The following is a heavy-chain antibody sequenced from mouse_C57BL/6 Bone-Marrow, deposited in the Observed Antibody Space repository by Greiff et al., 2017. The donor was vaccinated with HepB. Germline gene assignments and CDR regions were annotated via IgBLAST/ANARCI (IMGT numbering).Heavy chain of an antibody. D-gene: IGHD2-1*01. Sequence: VQLQQSGPELVKPGASVKISCKASGYAFSSSWMNWVKQRPGKGLEWIGRIYPGDGDTNYNGKFKGKATLTADKSSSTAYMQLSSLTSEDSAVYFCARWYYGNFAPWGKGTTLTVTS. V-gene: IGHV1-82*01. J-gene: IGHJ2*01. CDR3: ARWYYGNFAP. CDR1: GYAFSSSW. CDR2: IYPGDGDT.